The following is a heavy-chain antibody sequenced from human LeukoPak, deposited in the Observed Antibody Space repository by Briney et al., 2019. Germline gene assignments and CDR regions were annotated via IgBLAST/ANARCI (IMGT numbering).Heavy chain of an antibody. V-gene: IGHV3-7*04. J-gene: IGHJ4*02. CDR3: ARGDDFSGDH. CDR1: GFTFSNFW. CDR2: IHPEGNEK. D-gene: IGHD1-1*01. Sequence: GGSLRLSCAVSGFTFSNFWMSWVRQAPGRGLEWVANIHPEGNEKHHVESVKGRFTISRDNAKNLLFLQMNGLRVEDTAVYYCARGDDFSGDHWGQGTLVTVSS.